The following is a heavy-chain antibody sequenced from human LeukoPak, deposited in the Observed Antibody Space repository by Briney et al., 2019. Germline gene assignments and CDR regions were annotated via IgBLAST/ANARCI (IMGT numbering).Heavy chain of an antibody. V-gene: IGHV4-34*01. Sequence: PSETLSLTCAVYGGSFSGYYWSWIRQPPGKGLEWIGEISHSGSTNYNPSLKSRVTISVDTSKNQFSLKLSSVTAADTAVYYCARERYTMVRGVTPRRNWFDPWGQGTLVTVSS. J-gene: IGHJ5*02. D-gene: IGHD3-10*01. CDR3: ARERYTMVRGVTPRRNWFDP. CDR2: ISHSGST. CDR1: GGSFSGYY.